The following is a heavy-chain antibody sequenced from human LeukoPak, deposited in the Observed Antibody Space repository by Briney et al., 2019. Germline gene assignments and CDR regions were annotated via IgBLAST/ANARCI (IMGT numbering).Heavy chain of an antibody. J-gene: IGHJ3*02. D-gene: IGHD3-16*02. CDR3: ARGGIGAFDI. Sequence: PSETLSLTCAVSGGSISSGGYSWSWIRQPPGKGLEWIGYIYHSGSTYYNPSLKSRVTISVDRSKNQFSLKLSSVIAADTAVYYCARGGIGAFDIWGQGTMVTVSS. CDR2: IYHSGST. V-gene: IGHV4-30-2*01. CDR1: GGSISSGGYS.